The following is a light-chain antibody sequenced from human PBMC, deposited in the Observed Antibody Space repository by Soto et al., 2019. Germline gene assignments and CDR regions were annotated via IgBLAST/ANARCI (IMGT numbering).Light chain of an antibody. J-gene: IGKJ4*01. CDR2: AAS. CDR3: QKVNFHPH. CDR1: QGISRY. Sequence: IQMTQSPSFLSASVGDRVTITCRASQGISRYLAWYQQKPGKAPKLLIYAASILQSGVPSRFSGSGSGTHFIPIISSLQPEDFATYCCQKVNFHPHFGEGTKVDIK. V-gene: IGKV1-9*01.